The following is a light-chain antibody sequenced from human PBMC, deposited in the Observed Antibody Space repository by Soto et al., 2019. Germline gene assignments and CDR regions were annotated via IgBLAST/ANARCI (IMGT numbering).Light chain of an antibody. V-gene: IGLV1-40*01. CDR3: QSYDSSLSGGV. CDR2: ANS. Sequence: QSVLTQPPSVSGAPGQRVTISCTGSSSNIGARYDVHWYQQFPGTAPKLLICANSNRPSGVPDRFSGSKSGTSASLAITGLQAEDEADYYCQSYDSSLSGGVFGGGTKVTVL. J-gene: IGLJ3*02. CDR1: SSNIGARYD.